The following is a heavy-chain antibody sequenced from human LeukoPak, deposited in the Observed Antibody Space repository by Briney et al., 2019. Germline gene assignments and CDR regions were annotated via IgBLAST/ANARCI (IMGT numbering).Heavy chain of an antibody. Sequence: PSETLSLTCTVSGGSLSSYYWSWIRQPAGKGLEWIGRIYTSGSTNYNPSLKSRVTMSVDTSKNQFSLKLSSVTAADTAVYYCARGRYSSSSKNWFDPWGQGTLVTVSS. CDR3: ARGRYSSSSKNWFDP. D-gene: IGHD6-6*01. CDR1: GGSLSSYY. J-gene: IGHJ5*02. V-gene: IGHV4-4*07. CDR2: IYTSGST.